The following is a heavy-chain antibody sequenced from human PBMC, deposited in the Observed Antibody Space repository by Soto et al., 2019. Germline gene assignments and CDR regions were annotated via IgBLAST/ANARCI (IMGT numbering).Heavy chain of an antibody. CDR2: ISAYNGNT. Sequence: QVQLVQSGAEVKKPGASVKVSCKASGYTFTSYGISWVRQAPGQGLEWMGWISAYNGNTNYAQKIQGRCTMNTDTSKSTAYKELRKLRSDGTAVYYWARPGGSREYCRGGSCYSIRYEYFQQWGQGTLVTVSS. V-gene: IGHV1-18*04. CDR3: ARPGGSREYCRGGSCYSIRYEYFQQ. CDR1: GYTFTSYG. J-gene: IGHJ1*01. D-gene: IGHD2-15*01.